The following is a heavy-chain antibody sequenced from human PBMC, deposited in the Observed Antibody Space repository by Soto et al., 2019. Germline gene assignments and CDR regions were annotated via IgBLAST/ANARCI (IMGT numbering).Heavy chain of an antibody. J-gene: IGHJ4*02. V-gene: IGHV3-23*01. Sequence: LRLSCAASGFTFSSYAMSWVRQAPGKGLEWVSAISGSGGSTYYADSVKGRFTISRDNSQNTLYLQMNSLRAEDTAVYYCAKPSVMGSSRPHYFDYWGQGTLVTVSS. CDR2: ISGSGGST. CDR1: GFTFSSYA. D-gene: IGHD6-6*01. CDR3: AKPSVMGSSRPHYFDY.